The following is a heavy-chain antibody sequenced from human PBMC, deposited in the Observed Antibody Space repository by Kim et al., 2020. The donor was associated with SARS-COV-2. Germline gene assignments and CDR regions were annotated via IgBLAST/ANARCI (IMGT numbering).Heavy chain of an antibody. Sequence: RFTISRDNSKNTLYLQMNSLRAEDTAVYYCAKEEGITMIVVVISGQRELGYWGQGTLVTVSS. D-gene: IGHD3-22*01. J-gene: IGHJ4*02. CDR3: AKEEGITMIVVVISGQRELGY. V-gene: IGHV3-23*01.